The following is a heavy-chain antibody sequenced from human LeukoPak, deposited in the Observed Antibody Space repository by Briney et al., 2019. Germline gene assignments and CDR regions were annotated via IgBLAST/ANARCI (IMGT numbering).Heavy chain of an antibody. Sequence: SETLSLTCTVSGGSISSYYWSWIRQPPGKGLEWIGYIYYSGSTNYNPSLKSRVTISVDTSKNQFSLKLSSVTAADTAVYYCARVFYYGSGTFDLRGRGTLVTVSS. J-gene: IGHJ2*01. D-gene: IGHD3-10*01. CDR2: IYYSGST. V-gene: IGHV4-59*01. CDR1: GGSISSYY. CDR3: ARVFYYGSGTFDL.